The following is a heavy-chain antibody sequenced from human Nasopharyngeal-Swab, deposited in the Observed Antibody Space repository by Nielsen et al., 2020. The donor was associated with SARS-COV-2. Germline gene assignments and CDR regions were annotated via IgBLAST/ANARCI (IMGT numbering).Heavy chain of an antibody. V-gene: IGHV3-30*18. CDR2: ISYDGSNK. Sequence: GGSLRLSCAASGFTFSSYGMYWVRQAPGKGLEWVAVISYDGSNKYYADSVKGRFTISRDNSKNTLYLQMNSLRAEDTAVYYCAKSHGGSYYSHFDYWGQGTLVTVSS. D-gene: IGHD1-26*01. J-gene: IGHJ4*02. CDR1: GFTFSSYG. CDR3: AKSHGGSYYSHFDY.